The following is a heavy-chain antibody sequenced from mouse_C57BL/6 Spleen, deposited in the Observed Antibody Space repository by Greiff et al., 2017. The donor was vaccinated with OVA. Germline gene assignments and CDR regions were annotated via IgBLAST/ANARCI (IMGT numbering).Heavy chain of an antibody. V-gene: IGHV1-82*01. CDR1: GYAFSSSW. CDR2: IYPGDGDT. D-gene: IGHD1-1*01. Sequence: QVQLQQSGPELVKPGASVKISCKASGYAFSSSWMNWVKQRPGKGLEWIGRIYPGDGDTNYNGKFKGKATLTADKSSSTAYMQLSSLTSEDSAVYFCARDTTVVDKGAMDYWGQGTSVTVSS. CDR3: ARDTTVVDKGAMDY. J-gene: IGHJ4*01.